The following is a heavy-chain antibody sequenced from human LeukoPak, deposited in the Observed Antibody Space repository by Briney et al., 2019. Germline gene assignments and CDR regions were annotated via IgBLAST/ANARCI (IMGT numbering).Heavy chain of an antibody. V-gene: IGHV4-34*01. Sequence: SETLSLTCAVYGGSFSGYYWSWIRQPPGKGLEWIGEINHSGSTNYNPSLKSRVTISVDTSKNQFSLKLSSVTAADTAVYYCARYSSGWLNGYYYYYYMDVWGKGTTVTISS. CDR3: ARYSSGWLNGYYYYYYMDV. CDR1: GGSFSGYY. J-gene: IGHJ6*03. CDR2: INHSGST. D-gene: IGHD6-19*01.